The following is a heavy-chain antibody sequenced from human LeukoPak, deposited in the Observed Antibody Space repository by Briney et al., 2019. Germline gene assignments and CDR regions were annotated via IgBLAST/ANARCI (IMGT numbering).Heavy chain of an antibody. CDR1: GGTFSSYA. CDR2: IISILGIA. Sequence: ASVKVSCKASGGTFSSYAISWVRQAPGQGLEWMGRIISILGIANYAQKFQGRVTMTEDTSTDTAYMELSSLRSEDTAVYYCATGYSYGYGKGSIDYWGQGTLVTVSS. D-gene: IGHD5-18*01. J-gene: IGHJ4*02. V-gene: IGHV1-69*04. CDR3: ATGYSYGYGKGSIDY.